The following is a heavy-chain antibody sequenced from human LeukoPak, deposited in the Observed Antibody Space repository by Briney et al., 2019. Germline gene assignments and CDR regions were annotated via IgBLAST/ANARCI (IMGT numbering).Heavy chain of an antibody. CDR1: GFTFSSYG. Sequence: GGSLRLSCAASGFTFSSYGMHWVRQAPGKGLEWVAVISYDGSNKYYADSVKGRFTISRDSSKNTLYLQMNSLRAEDTAVYYCAKVGNDYYYGMDVWGQGTTVTVSS. CDR2: ISYDGSNK. V-gene: IGHV3-30*18. CDR3: AKVGNDYYYGMDV. J-gene: IGHJ6*02. D-gene: IGHD7-27*01.